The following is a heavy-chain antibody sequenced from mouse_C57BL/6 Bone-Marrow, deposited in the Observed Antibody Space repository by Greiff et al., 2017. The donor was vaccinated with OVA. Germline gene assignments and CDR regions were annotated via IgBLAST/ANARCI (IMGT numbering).Heavy chain of an antibody. J-gene: IGHJ2*01. CDR2: ISYDGSN. CDR1: GYSITSGYY. CDR3: ARYYGYDDYFDY. D-gene: IGHD2-2*01. V-gene: IGHV3-6*01. Sequence: EVKLMESGPGLVKPSQSLSLTCSVTGYSITSGYYWNWIRQFPGNKLEWMGYISYDGSNNYNPSLKNRISITRDTSKNQFFLKLNSVTTEDTATYYCARYYGYDDYFDYWGQGTTLTVSS.